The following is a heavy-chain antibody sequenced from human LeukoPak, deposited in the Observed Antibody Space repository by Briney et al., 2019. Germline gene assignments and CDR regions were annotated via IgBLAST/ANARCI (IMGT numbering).Heavy chain of an antibody. CDR1: GYTFTTYG. J-gene: IGHJ3*02. V-gene: IGHV1-18*01. CDR2: ISAYNGNT. D-gene: IGHD6-13*01. CDR3: ARDSYSSSWVPHDAFDI. Sequence: GASVKVSCKASGYTFTTYGINWVRQAPGQGLEWMGWISAYNGNTNYAQNLQGRVTMTTDTSTSTAYMELRSLRSDDTAVYYCARDSYSSSWVPHDAFDIWGQGTMVTVSS.